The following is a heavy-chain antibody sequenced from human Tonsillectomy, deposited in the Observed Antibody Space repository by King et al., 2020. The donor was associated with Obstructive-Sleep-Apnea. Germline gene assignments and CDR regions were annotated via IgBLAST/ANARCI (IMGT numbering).Heavy chain of an antibody. V-gene: IGHV1-18*01. CDR1: GYTFTSYG. J-gene: IGHJ3*02. D-gene: IGHD3-22*01. CDR3: ARDPMYYYDSSGYRDAFDI. CDR2: ISAYNGNT. Sequence: VQLVESGAEVKKPGASVKVSCKASGYTFTSYGISWVRQAPGQGLEWMGWISAYNGNTNYAQKLQGRVTMTNDTSTNTAYMELRSLRSDDTAVYYCARDPMYYYDSSGYRDAFDIWGQGTMVTVSS.